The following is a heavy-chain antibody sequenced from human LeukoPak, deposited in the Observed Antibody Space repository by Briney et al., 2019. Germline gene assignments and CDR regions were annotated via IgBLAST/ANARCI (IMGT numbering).Heavy chain of an antibody. J-gene: IGHJ3*02. V-gene: IGHV3-21*01. CDR3: ARGLVRDDAFDI. D-gene: IGHD6-19*01. CDR2: ISSSSSYI. CDR1: GFTFSSYS. Sequence: GGSLRLSCAASGFTFSSYSMNWVRQAPGKGLEWVSSISSSSSYIYYADSVKGRFTISRDNAKNSLYLQMNSLRAEDTAVYYCARGLVRDDAFDIWGQGTMVTVSS.